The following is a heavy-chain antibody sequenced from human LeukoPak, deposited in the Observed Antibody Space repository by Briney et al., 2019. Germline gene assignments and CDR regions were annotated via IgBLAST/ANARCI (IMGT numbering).Heavy chain of an antibody. CDR2: IRYDGSNK. J-gene: IGHJ4*02. D-gene: IGHD3-16*02. V-gene: IGHV3-30*02. Sequence: GGSLRLSCAASGFTFSTYGMHWVRQAPGKGLEWVAFIRYDGSNKYYADSVRGRFTISRDNSKNTLYLQMNSLRAEDTAVYYCAKGLNRSLGELSLNLVGLYYFDYWGQGTLVTVSS. CDR1: GFTFSTYG. CDR3: AKGLNRSLGELSLNLVGLYYFDY.